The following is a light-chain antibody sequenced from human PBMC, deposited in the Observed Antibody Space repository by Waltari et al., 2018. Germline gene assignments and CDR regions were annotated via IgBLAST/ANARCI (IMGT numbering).Light chain of an antibody. Sequence: QPVLTQPHSVSAAAGQKVTISCSGSSSNVGGNYVAWYQHLPRTAPRLLIYENKIRPSGIPDRFSGSKSGTSATRGITGLQTGDEADYYCGTWDSSLSVVVFGGGTKLTVL. CDR2: ENK. CDR1: SSNVGGNY. J-gene: IGLJ2*01. V-gene: IGLV1-51*02. CDR3: GTWDSSLSVVV.